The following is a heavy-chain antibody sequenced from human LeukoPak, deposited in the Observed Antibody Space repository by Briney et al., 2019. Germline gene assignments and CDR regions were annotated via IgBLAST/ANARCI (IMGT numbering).Heavy chain of an antibody. D-gene: IGHD6-6*01. CDR3: ARGYSSSSPFFDY. V-gene: IGHV4-39*07. J-gene: IGHJ4*02. Sequence: SETLSLTCTVSGGSISSSSYYWGWIRQPPGKGLEWIGSIYYSGSTYYNPSLKSRVTISVDTSKNQFSLKLSSVTAADTAVYYCARGYSSSSPFFDYWGQGTLVTVSS. CDR2: IYYSGST. CDR1: GGSISSSSYY.